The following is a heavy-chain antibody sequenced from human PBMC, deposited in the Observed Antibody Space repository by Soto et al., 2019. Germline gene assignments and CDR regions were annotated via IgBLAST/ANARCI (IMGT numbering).Heavy chain of an antibody. D-gene: IGHD3-10*01. V-gene: IGHV4-31*03. J-gene: IGHJ6*02. Sequence: SETLSLTCSVSGDSISRNGYFWTWIRQHPGKGLEWIGYIYYDGRSYYTPSLKSRVIISVDTSKNQFSLNLTAVTAADTAVYYCARGTMLRGPGYYYAMDVWGQGTTVTV. CDR3: ARGTMLRGPGYYYAMDV. CDR1: GDSISRNGYF. CDR2: IYYDGRS.